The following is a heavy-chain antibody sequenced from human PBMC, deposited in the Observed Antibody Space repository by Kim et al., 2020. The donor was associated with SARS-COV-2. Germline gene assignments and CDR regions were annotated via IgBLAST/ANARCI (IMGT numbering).Heavy chain of an antibody. V-gene: IGHV3-48*02. CDR2: MSARAGPI. J-gene: IGHJ4*03. CDR1: GFNFGTFA. Sequence: GGSLRLSYAASGFNFGTFAMNWVRQAPGKGLEWVSYMSARAGPIFYADSVEGRFTISRENANNYLYLQMDSLRDEDTAIYYCARGLRRYGLFDLWGYGT. CDR3: ARGLRRYGLFDL. D-gene: IGHD4-17*01.